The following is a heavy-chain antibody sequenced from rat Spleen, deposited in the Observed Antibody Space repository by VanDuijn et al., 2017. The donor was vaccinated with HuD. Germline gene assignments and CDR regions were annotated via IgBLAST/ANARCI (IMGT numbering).Heavy chain of an antibody. Sequence: EVQLVESGGGLVQPGRSLKLSCTASGFTFTNYDMAWVRQTPTKGLEWIASISTGGGNTYFRDSVKGRFTISRDNAKSTLYLQMNSLRSEDTATYFCTSGGYNLSLDYWGQGVMVTVSS. D-gene: IGHD1-4*01. CDR3: TSGGYNLSLDY. CDR2: ISTGGGNT. J-gene: IGHJ2*01. CDR1: GFTFTNYD. V-gene: IGHV5S23*01.